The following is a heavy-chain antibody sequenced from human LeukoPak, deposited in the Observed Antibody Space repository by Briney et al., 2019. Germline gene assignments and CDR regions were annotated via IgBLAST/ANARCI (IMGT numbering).Heavy chain of an antibody. V-gene: IGHV5-51*01. J-gene: IGHJ4*02. D-gene: IGHD5-18*01. CDR3: ARHIGYSAWNPDY. CDR1: GYSFTGFW. Sequence: PGESLKISCKASGYSFTGFWIGWMRQMPGKGLEWMGIIYPYDSETRYSPSFQGQVTISADKSISTAYLQWSSLKPSDTAMYYCARHIGYSAWNPDYWGQGALVTVSS. CDR2: IYPYDSET.